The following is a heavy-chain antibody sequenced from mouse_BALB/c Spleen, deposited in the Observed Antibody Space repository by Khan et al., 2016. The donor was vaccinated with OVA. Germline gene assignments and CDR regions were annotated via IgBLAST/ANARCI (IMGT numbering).Heavy chain of an antibody. V-gene: IGHV14-3*02. CDR2: IDPPNDDS. J-gene: IGHJ3*01. CDR3: ATLDGNPFAF. D-gene: IGHD2-1*01. CDR1: GFNIKDTY. Sequence: EVQLQESGAELVKPGASVKLSCSASGFNIKDTYIHWMKQRPEQGLEWIGRIDPPNDDSKYGPKFQAKATLTADTSSNTAYLQLSSLTSEDTAVYYGATLDGNPFAFWGQGTLVSVSA.